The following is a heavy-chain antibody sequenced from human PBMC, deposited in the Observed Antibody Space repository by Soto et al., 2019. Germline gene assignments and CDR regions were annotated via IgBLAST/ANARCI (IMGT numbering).Heavy chain of an antibody. CDR3: ARIGDCSSTSCYSDYFDY. D-gene: IGHD2-2*01. V-gene: IGHV1-69*13. J-gene: IGHJ4*02. Sequence: SVKVSCKASGGTFSSYAISWVRQAPGQGLEWMGGIIPIFGTANYAQKFQGGVTNTADESTSTAYMELSSLRSEDTAVYYCARIGDCSSTSCYSDYFDYWGQGTLVTVSS. CDR1: GGTFSSYA. CDR2: IIPIFGTA.